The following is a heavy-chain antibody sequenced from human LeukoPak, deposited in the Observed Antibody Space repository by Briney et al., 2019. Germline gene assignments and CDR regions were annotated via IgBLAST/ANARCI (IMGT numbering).Heavy chain of an antibody. CDR2: MNPNSGNT. D-gene: IGHD1-26*01. Sequence: VASVKVSCKASGYTFTSYDINWVRQATGQGLEWMGWMNPNSGNTGYAQKFQGRVTITRDTSASTAYMELSSLRSEDMAVYYCARGLVGGPIDYWGQGTLVTVSS. CDR3: ARGLVGGPIDY. J-gene: IGHJ4*02. V-gene: IGHV1-8*01. CDR1: GYTFTSYD.